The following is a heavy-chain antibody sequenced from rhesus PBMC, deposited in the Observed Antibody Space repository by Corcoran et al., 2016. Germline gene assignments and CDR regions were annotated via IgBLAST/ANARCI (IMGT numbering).Heavy chain of an antibody. CDR3: ARDYCTGSGCYATYRFDV. J-gene: IGHJ5-1*01. D-gene: IGHD2-21*01. V-gene: IGHV4-57*01. Sequence: QLQLQESGPGLVKPSATLSLPCAVSGGSLSSSHGWRWICQPAGQGLDGLGRISGSGACTRYTPSLKIRGTISTDTSKNQFSRKLSSVTAAYTAVYYVARDYCTGSGCYATYRFDVWGPGVLVTVSS. CDR2: ISGSGACT. CDR1: GGSLSSSHG.